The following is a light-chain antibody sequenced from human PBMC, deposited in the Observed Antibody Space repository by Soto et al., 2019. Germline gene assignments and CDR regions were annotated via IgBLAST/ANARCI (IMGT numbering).Light chain of an antibody. CDR1: QSVSSY. Sequence: EIVLTQSPATLSLSPGERATLSCRASQSVSSYLAWCQQKPGQAPRLLIYDASNRATGIPARFSGSGSGTDFTLTISSLEPEDFAVYYCQQRSNWPRGFGQGTTVEIK. J-gene: IGKJ1*01. V-gene: IGKV3-11*01. CDR3: QQRSNWPRG. CDR2: DAS.